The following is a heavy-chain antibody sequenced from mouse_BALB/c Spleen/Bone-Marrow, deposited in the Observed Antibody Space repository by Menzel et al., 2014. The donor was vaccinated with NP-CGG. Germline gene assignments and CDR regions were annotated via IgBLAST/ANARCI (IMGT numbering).Heavy chain of an antibody. J-gene: IGHJ1*01. CDR1: GFNIKDTY. V-gene: IGHV14-3*02. D-gene: IGHD2-14*01. CDR3: ASYRYGWYFDG. CDR2: IDPAIFT. Sequence: VQLQQSGAELLKPGASVKLSCTASGFNIKDTYLHWVKQRPEQGLDWIGRIDPAIFTKYDPKFQGKATITADTSSNTACLHLSSLTSDDTAVYYCASYRYGWYFDGWGAGTTVTVSS.